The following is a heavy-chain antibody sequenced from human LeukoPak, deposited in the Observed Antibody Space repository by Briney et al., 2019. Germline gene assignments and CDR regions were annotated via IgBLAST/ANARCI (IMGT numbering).Heavy chain of an antibody. CDR1: AFTFSSYA. Sequence: GGSLRLSCAASAFTFSSYAMSWVRQAPGKGLEWVSAISGSGGSTYYADSVKGRFTISRDNSKNTLYLQMNSLRAEDTAVYYCAKPPREDYDILTGSPYFDYWGQGTLVTVSS. J-gene: IGHJ4*02. CDR3: AKPPREDYDILTGSPYFDY. CDR2: ISGSGGST. V-gene: IGHV3-23*01. D-gene: IGHD3-9*01.